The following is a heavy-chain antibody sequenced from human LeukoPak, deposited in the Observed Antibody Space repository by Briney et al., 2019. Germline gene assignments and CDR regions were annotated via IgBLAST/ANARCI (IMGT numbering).Heavy chain of an antibody. Sequence: GGSPRPSCAASGFTLSGYWMSWVRQAPGKGLEWVARLHADGIERYFVDSVKGRFTISRDNAKNSLYLQMYSLRLDDTAIYYCARGGYSFDYLGQGTLVTVSS. CDR3: ARGGYSFDY. CDR1: GFTLSGYW. CDR2: LHADGIER. J-gene: IGHJ4*02. D-gene: IGHD5-12*01. V-gene: IGHV3-7*01.